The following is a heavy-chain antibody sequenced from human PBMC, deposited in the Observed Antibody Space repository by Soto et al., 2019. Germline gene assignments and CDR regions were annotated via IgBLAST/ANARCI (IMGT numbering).Heavy chain of an antibody. J-gene: IGHJ4*02. CDR2: IDPSDSYT. CDR1: GYSFTSYW. Sequence: GESLKISCKGSGYSFTSYWISWVRQMPGKGLEWMGRIDPSDSYTNYSPSFQGHVTISADKSISTAYLQWSSLKASDTAMYYCARHVANYFFKLDPNPFDYWGQGTLVTVSS. V-gene: IGHV5-10-1*01. CDR3: ARHVANYFFKLDPNPFDY. D-gene: IGHD3-3*01.